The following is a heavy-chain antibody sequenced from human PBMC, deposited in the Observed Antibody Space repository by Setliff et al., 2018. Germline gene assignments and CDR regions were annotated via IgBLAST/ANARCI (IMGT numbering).Heavy chain of an antibody. CDR2: IVVGSGNT. D-gene: IGHD6-19*01. Sequence: SVKVSCKASGFTFTSSAVQWVRQARGQRLEWIGWIVVGSGNTNYAQKFQERVTITRDMSTSTAYMELSSLRSEDTAVYYCARGRLGQNLIAVATSPYFDYWGQGTLVTVSS. CDR3: ARGRLGQNLIAVATSPYFDY. V-gene: IGHV1-58*01. CDR1: GFTFTSSA. J-gene: IGHJ4*02.